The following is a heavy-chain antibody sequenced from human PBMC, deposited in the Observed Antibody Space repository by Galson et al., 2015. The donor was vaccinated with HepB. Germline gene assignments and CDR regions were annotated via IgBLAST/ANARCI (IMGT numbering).Heavy chain of an antibody. D-gene: IGHD3-9*01. CDR2: ISSSGSTI. CDR1: GFTFSDYY. J-gene: IGHJ6*02. V-gene: IGHV3-11*01. CDR3: ARYTYDILTGYYSYYYGMDV. Sequence: SLRLSCAASGFTFSDYYMSWIRQAPGKGLEWVSYISSSGSTIYYADSVKGRFTISRDNAKNSLYLQMNSLRAEDTAVYYCARYTYDILTGYYSYYYGMDVWGQGTTVTVSS.